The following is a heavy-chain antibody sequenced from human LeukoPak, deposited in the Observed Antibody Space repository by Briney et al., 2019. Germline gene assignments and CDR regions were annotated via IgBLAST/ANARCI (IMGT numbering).Heavy chain of an antibody. CDR2: ISGSGGST. D-gene: IGHD3-3*01. CDR1: GFTFSSYA. J-gene: IGHJ5*02. Sequence: GGXXRLSCAASGFTFSSYAMSWVRQAPGKGLEWVSAISGSGGSTYYADSVKGRFTISRDNSKKTLYLQKNRLRGEDTAVYYCAKAPNYDFWSGYDPFDPWGQGTLVTVSS. V-gene: IGHV3-23*01. CDR3: AKAPNYDFWSGYDPFDP.